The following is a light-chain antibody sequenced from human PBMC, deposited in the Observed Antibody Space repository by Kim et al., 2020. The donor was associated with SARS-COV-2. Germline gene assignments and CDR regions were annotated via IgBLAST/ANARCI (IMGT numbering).Light chain of an antibody. CDR2: RNN. CDR3: AAWEDSLSGPV. CDR1: TSNIGNNY. Sequence: QAVVTQPPSTSGTPGQRVTISCSGSTSNIGNNYVSWYQQLPGTAPKLLIYRNNQRPSGVPDRFSGSKSGTSASLAISGLRSEDEADYHCAAWEDSLSGPVFGGGTQLTVL. J-gene: IGLJ2*01. V-gene: IGLV1-47*01.